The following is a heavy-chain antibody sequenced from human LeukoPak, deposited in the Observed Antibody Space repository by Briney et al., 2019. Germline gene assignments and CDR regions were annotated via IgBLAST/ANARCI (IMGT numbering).Heavy chain of an antibody. CDR3: ARVGLAVGATTLFDY. J-gene: IGHJ4*02. CDR2: ISSNNGYI. CDR1: GFSFSSYR. V-gene: IGHV3-21*01. D-gene: IGHD1-26*01. Sequence: GGSLRLSCAASGFSFSSYRMNWVRQAPGKGLEWVASISSNNGYIYYADSVKGRFTISRDNGENSLHLQMNSLRAEDAAVYYCARVGLAVGATTLFDYWGQGTLVTVSS.